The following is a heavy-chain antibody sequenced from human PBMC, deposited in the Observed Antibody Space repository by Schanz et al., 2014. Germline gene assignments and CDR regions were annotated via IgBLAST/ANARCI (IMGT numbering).Heavy chain of an antibody. CDR1: GYTFTTYY. V-gene: IGHV1-46*01. Sequence: QVQLVQSGAEVKKPGVSVKVSCKASGYTFTTYYIHWVRQAPGQGLEWMGKINPSSGTTRIAQNFQGRLTVTRDTSTSTVNMELSSLRSDDTAVYYCVRDAGWAFGDYHGMDVWGQGTSVTVSS. CDR2: INPSSGTT. D-gene: IGHD3-10*01. CDR3: VRDAGWAFGDYHGMDV. J-gene: IGHJ6*02.